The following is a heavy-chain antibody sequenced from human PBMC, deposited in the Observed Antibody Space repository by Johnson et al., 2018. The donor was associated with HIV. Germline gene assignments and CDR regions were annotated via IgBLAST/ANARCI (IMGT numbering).Heavy chain of an antibody. CDR1: GFTVSSNY. V-gene: IGHV3-23*04. Sequence: EVQLVESGGGLVQPGGSLRLSCAASGFTVSSNYMSWVRQAPGKGLEWVSAISGSGGSTYYADSVKGRFTISRDNSKNTLSLQMNSLRAEDTALYYCAKDIPSSGHAFDIWGQGTMVTVSS. CDR2: ISGSGGST. CDR3: AKDIPSSGHAFDI. J-gene: IGHJ3*02. D-gene: IGHD6-19*01.